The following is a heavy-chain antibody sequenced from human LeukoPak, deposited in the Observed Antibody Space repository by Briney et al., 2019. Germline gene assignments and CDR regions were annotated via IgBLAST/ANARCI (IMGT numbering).Heavy chain of an antibody. CDR3: ARDLGQYYDTSDNWFDP. V-gene: IGHV3-48*04. CDR1: GFTFSSYG. CDR2: ISSSGSTI. J-gene: IGHJ5*02. Sequence: PGGSLRLSCAASGFTFSSYGMNWVRQAPGKGLERVSYISSSGSTIYYADSVKGRFTISRDNAKNTLNLQMNSLRAEDTAVHYCARDLGQYYDTSDNWFDPWGQGTLVTVSS. D-gene: IGHD3-22*01.